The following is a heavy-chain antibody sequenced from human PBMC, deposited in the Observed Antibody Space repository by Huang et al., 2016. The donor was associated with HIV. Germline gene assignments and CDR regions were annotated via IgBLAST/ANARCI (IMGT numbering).Heavy chain of an antibody. D-gene: IGHD6-6*01. J-gene: IGHJ4*02. CDR3: ARDWSFGSSTSPAD. V-gene: IGHV1-2*02. CDR2: INPKRGGT. CDR1: GYTFTDSN. Sequence: QVQLVQSGAEVKNPGASVRVSCKASGYTFTDSNIHWVRQAPGQGLEWMGWINPKRGGTIDAQRFQGRITRTRATTISTVHMDLRRIQSDDTAVYFCARDWSFGSSTSPADWGQGTLVTVSS.